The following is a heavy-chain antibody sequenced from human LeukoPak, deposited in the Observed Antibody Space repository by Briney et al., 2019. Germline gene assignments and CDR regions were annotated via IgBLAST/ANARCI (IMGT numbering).Heavy chain of an antibody. Sequence: TETLSLTCTVSGGSISPYYWNWIRQPAGKGLEWIGRMYSSGSTNYNPSLKSRVTISIDTSKNQFSLKVISVTAADTAIYYCARESGSYLWRSWLNPWGQGTLVTVSS. CDR1: GGSISPYY. D-gene: IGHD3-16*01. CDR2: MYSSGST. CDR3: ARESGSYLWRSWLNP. J-gene: IGHJ5*02. V-gene: IGHV4-4*07.